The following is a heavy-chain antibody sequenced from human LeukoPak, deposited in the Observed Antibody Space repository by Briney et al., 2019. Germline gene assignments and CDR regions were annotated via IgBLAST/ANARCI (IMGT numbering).Heavy chain of an antibody. CDR3: ASSVAGIDY. CDR2: IYYSGST. V-gene: IGHV4-39*01. D-gene: IGHD6-19*01. Sequence: PSETLSLTCTVSGGSISSSSYYWGWIRQPPGKGLEWIGSIYYSGSTYYNPSLKSRVTISVDTSKNQFPLKLSSVTAADTAVYYCASSVAGIDYWGQGTLVTVSS. J-gene: IGHJ4*02. CDR1: GGSISSSSYY.